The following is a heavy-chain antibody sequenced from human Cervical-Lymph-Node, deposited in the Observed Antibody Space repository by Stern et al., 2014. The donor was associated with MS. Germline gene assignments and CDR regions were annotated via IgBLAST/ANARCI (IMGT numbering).Heavy chain of an antibody. D-gene: IGHD5-18*01. J-gene: IGHJ6*02. CDR1: GYSFATYW. CDR2: IFPVASDT. V-gene: IGHV5-51*03. Sequence: EVQLVESGAEVKKPGESLKISCKGSGYSFATYWIGWVRQMPGKGLEWMGIIFPVASDTRYSPSSQGQSPISADKSISPAYLHWSSLKASDTAMYSCARPGDDTAKYGLDVWGQGPTVTVSS. CDR3: ARPGDDTAKYGLDV.